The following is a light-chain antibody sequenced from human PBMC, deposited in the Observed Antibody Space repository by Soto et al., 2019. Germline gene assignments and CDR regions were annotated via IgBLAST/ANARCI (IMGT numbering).Light chain of an antibody. Sequence: EIVLTQSPATLSAFPVDRVTLSCRASRSVSSYLAWYQQKPGQAPRLLIYDASTRATGTPARFSGSGSGTDFTLTISNLEPEDFALYYCQQRSSWMTFGQGTRLEIK. J-gene: IGKJ5*01. CDR3: QQRSSWMT. V-gene: IGKV3-11*01. CDR1: RSVSSY. CDR2: DAS.